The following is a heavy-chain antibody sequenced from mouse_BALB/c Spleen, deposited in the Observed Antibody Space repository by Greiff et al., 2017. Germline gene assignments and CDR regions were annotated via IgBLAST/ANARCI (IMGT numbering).Heavy chain of an antibody. CDR1: GYTFTSYW. CDR2: INPSNGRT. J-gene: IGHJ3*01. CDR3: ARSTTATEFAY. D-gene: IGHD1-2*01. V-gene: IGHV1S81*02. Sequence: VQLQQPGAELVKPGASVKLSCKASGYTFTSYWMHWVKQRPGQGLEWIGEINPSNGRTNYNEKFKSKATLTVDKSSSKAYMQLSSLTSEDSAVYYCARSTTATEFAYWGQGTLVTVSA.